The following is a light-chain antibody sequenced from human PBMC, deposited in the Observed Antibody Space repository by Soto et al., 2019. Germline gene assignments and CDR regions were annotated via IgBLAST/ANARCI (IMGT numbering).Light chain of an antibody. CDR3: QQYYSTPQT. V-gene: IGKV4-1*01. Sequence: DIVMTQSPESLAVSLGERTTINCTSSQSVLYNSNSKNYLAWYQQKPGQPPKLLIYWASTRESGVPDRFSGSGSGTDFTLTISNLQAEDVAVYYCQQYYSTPQTFGQGTTVEIK. CDR2: WAS. J-gene: IGKJ1*01. CDR1: QSVLYNSNSKNY.